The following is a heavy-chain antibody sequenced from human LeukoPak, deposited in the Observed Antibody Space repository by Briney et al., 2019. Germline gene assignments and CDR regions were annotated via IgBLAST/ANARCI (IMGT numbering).Heavy chain of an antibody. J-gene: IGHJ3*02. Sequence: GGSLRLSCAASGFTFSSYGMHWVRQAPGKGLEWVAVISYDGSNKYYADSVKGRFTISRDNSKNTLYLQMNSLRAEDTAVYYCAKNKKQQLPDAFDIWGQGTMVTVSS. V-gene: IGHV3-30*18. CDR1: GFTFSSYG. CDR2: ISYDGSNK. D-gene: IGHD6-13*01. CDR3: AKNKKQQLPDAFDI.